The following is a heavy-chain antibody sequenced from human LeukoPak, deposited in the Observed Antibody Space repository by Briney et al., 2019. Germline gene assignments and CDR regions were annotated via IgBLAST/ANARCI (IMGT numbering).Heavy chain of an antibody. J-gene: IGHJ5*02. D-gene: IGHD6-6*01. Sequence: SDTLSLTCTVSGGSISSRGSFCGWIRQPPGEGLEWIGRVYYRGNNYNLSHKSRVTISVVTSKNQFSLNLTSVSAADTAIYYCARVMAARREDLNWFDPWGQGTLVTVSS. CDR1: GGSISSRGSF. V-gene: IGHV4-39*07. CDR3: ARVMAARREDLNWFDP. CDR2: VYYRGN.